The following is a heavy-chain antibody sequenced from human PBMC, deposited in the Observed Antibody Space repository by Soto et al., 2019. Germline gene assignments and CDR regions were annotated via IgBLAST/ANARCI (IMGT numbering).Heavy chain of an antibody. CDR3: AHKGPEDWPLDY. Sequence: QITLKESGPTLVKPTQTLTLTCTFSGFSLSTSGVGVGWIRQSPGKALEWLAVIYWDDDKRYSPSLKSRLSITKDTSKTQVVLTMTKMDPVDTATYYCAHKGPEDWPLDYWGQGTLVTVSS. CDR2: IYWDDDK. V-gene: IGHV2-5*02. D-gene: IGHD3-9*01. J-gene: IGHJ4*02. CDR1: GFSLSTSGVG.